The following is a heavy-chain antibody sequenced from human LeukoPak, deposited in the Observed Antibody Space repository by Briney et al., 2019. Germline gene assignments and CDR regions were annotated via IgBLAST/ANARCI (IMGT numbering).Heavy chain of an antibody. D-gene: IGHD6-6*01. CDR3: ARGGSAARTKIDY. J-gene: IGHJ4*02. CDR2: INHSGST. V-gene: IGHV4-39*07. Sequence: SETLSLTCTVSGDSISSGDYYWSWIRQPPGKGLEWIGEINHSGSTNYNPSLKSRVTISVDTSKNQFSLKLSSVTAADTAVYYCARGGSAARTKIDYWGQGTLVTVSS. CDR1: GDSISSGDYY.